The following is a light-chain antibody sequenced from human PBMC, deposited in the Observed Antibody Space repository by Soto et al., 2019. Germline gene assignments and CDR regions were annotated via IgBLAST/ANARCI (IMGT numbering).Light chain of an antibody. J-gene: IGKJ5*01. CDR2: DAS. CDR1: QSVGTD. CDR3: QQYSDWPPIT. V-gene: IGKV3-15*01. Sequence: ERVMTQSPATLSVYPGEKVTLSCRASQSVGTDLAWYQQKPGQAPRLLIYDASTGATGTPARFSGSGSGTEFALTISSLQSEDFAIYYCQQYSDWPPITFGQGTRPAIK.